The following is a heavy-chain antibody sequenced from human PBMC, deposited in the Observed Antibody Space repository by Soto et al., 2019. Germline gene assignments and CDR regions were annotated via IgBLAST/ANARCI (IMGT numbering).Heavy chain of an antibody. CDR1: GDSVTSGGYY. CDR2: SDHSRGA. Sequence: TLSLTCAVSGDSVTSGGYYWRWLRQPPGKGLEWIGYSDHSRGASYNPSLRGRAVIAIDTSKNQSSLRLNAVTAADTATYYCARDYYGAVFKYYYYGMEVWGQGTTVTVSS. CDR3: ARDYYGAVFKYYYYGMEV. D-gene: IGHD3-10*01. J-gene: IGHJ6*02. V-gene: IGHV4-31*11.